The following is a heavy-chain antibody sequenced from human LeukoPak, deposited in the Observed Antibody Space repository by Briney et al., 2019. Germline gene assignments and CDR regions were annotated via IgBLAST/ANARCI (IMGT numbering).Heavy chain of an antibody. J-gene: IGHJ4*02. D-gene: IGHD1-26*01. CDR2: ISAYNGNT. V-gene: IGHV1-18*01. Sequence: GASVKVSCKASGYTFTSYGISWVRQAPGQGLEWMGWISAYNGNTNYAQKLQGRVTMTTDTSTSTAYMELRSLRSDDTAVCYCARDRAGWELTGNFDYWGQGTLVTVSS. CDR1: GYTFTSYG. CDR3: ARDRAGWELTGNFDY.